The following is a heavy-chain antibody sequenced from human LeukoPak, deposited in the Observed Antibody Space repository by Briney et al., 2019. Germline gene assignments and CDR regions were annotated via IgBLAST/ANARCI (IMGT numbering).Heavy chain of an antibody. D-gene: IGHD3-22*01. CDR2: ISYDGSNK. CDR1: GFTFSSYA. V-gene: IGHV3-30-3*01. Sequence: PGRSLRLSCAASGFTFSSYAMHWVRQAPGKGLEWVAVISYDGSNKYYADSVKGRFTISRDNSKNTLYLQMNSLRAEDTAVYYCAREPIVVVITSYYYYGMDVWGQGTTATVSS. J-gene: IGHJ6*02. CDR3: AREPIVVVITSYYYYGMDV.